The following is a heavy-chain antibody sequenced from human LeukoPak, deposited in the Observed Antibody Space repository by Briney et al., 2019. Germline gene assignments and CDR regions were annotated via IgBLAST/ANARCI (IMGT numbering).Heavy chain of an antibody. CDR3: ARDVALDGYNHDAFDI. J-gene: IGHJ3*02. Sequence: PGGSLRLSCAASGFTVSSNYMSWVRRAPGKGLEWVSVIYSGGSTYYADSVKGRFTISRDNSKNTLYLQMNSLRAEDTAVHYRARDVALDGYNHDAFDIWGQGPMVTVSS. CDR2: IYSGGST. D-gene: IGHD5-24*01. CDR1: GFTVSSNY. V-gene: IGHV3-53*01.